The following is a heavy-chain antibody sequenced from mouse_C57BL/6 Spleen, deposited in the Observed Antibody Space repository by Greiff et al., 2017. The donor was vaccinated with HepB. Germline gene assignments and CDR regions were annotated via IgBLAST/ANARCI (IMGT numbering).Heavy chain of an antibody. D-gene: IGHD2-3*01. J-gene: IGHJ3*01. Sequence: EVQLQQSGAELVRPGASVKLSCTASGFNIKDDYMHWVKQRPEQGLEWIGWIDPENGDTEYASKFQGKATITADTSSNTAYLQLSSLTSEDTAVYYCTTDGYYTGFAYWGQGTLVTVSA. CDR2: IDPENGDT. V-gene: IGHV14-4*01. CDR1: GFNIKDDY. CDR3: TTDGYYTGFAY.